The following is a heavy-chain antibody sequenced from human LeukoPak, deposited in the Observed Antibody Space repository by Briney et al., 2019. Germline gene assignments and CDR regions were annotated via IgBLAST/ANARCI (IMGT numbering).Heavy chain of an antibody. CDR2: ISAYNGNT. V-gene: IGHV1-18*01. Sequence: GASVKVSCKASGYTFTSYGISWVRQAPGQGLEWMGWISAYNGNTNYAQKLQGRVTMTTDTSTSTAYMELRSLRSDDTAVYYCARDLKKHGLPYFDYLLRPYNWFDPWGQGTLVTVSS. D-gene: IGHD3-9*01. CDR1: GYTFTSYG. J-gene: IGHJ5*02. CDR3: ARDLKKHGLPYFDYLLRPYNWFDP.